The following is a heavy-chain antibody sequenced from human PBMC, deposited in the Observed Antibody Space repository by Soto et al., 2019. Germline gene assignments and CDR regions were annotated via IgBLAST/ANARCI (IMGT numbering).Heavy chain of an antibody. CDR3: ARGAVVRGVIGYYGMDV. CDR1: GYTFTSYV. V-gene: IGHV1-18*01. J-gene: IGHJ6*02. CDR2: ISAYNGNT. Sequence: ASVKVSCKASGYTFTSYVISWVRQAPGQGLEWMGWISAYNGNTNYAQKLQGRVTMTTDTSTSTAYMELRSLRSDDTAVYYCARGAVVRGVIGYYGMDVWGQGTTVTVSS. D-gene: IGHD3-10*01.